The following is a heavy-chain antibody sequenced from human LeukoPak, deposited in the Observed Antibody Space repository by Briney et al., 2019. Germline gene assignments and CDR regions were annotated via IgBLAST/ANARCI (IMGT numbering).Heavy chain of an antibody. J-gene: IGHJ4*02. V-gene: IGHV4-31*03. D-gene: IGHD3-10*01. CDR2: IYCSGST. CDR1: GGSISSGGYY. Sequence: SQTLSLTCTVSGGSISSGGYYWSWIRQHPGKGLEWIGYIYCSGSTYYNPSLKSRVTISVDTSKNQFSLKLSSVTAADTAVYYCARDTMVRGVIVPFDYWGQGTLVTVSS. CDR3: ARDTMVRGVIVPFDY.